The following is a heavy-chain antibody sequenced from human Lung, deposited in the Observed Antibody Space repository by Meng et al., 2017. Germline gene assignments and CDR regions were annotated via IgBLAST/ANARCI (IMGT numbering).Heavy chain of an antibody. V-gene: IGHV4-34*01. CDR1: GVSFSDYY. CDR3: ARGPTTMAHDFDY. J-gene: IGHJ4*02. Sequence: RQRGGAGLLKPSETLSLAFVVSGVSFSDYYWSWIRQAPGKGLEWIGEINHSGSTNYNPSLESRATISVDTSQNNLSLKLSSVTAADSAVYYCARGPTTMAHDFDYWGQGTLVTVSS. CDR2: INHSGST. D-gene: IGHD4-11*01.